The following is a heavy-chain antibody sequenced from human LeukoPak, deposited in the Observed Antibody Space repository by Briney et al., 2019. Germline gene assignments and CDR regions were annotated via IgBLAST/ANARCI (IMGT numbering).Heavy chain of an antibody. CDR1: GFTFSSYA. J-gene: IGHJ4*02. V-gene: IGHV3-74*01. Sequence: GGSLRLSCAASGFTFSSYAMSWVRQAPGKGLKGRFSISRDNAKNTLYLQMNSLRVEDTAVYYCARGRPHGNDYWGQGTLVTVSS. D-gene: IGHD4-23*01. CDR3: ARGRPHGNDY.